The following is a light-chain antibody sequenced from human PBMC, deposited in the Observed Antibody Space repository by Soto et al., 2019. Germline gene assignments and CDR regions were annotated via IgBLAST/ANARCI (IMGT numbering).Light chain of an antibody. Sequence: QAVVTQPPSVSAAPGQRVTISCSGSRSNIGNNYVAWYQQFPGTVPKLLIYNNNGRPSGTPDRFSGSGSGTSATLTITGLQTGDEVDYSCVTWDTSLRTGVIGGGTKLT. V-gene: IGLV1-51*01. CDR1: RSNIGNNY. CDR3: VTWDTSLRTGV. CDR2: NNN. J-gene: IGLJ3*02.